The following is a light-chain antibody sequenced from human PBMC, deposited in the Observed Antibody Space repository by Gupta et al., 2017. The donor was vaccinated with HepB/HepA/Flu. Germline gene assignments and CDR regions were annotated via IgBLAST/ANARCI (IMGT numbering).Light chain of an antibody. CDR1: HAISYD. Sequence: DIQLTQSPSSLSASEGDRVTISSRASHAISYDLAWYQQKPGKVPKLLIYAASTLLSGVPSRFSGSGSGTDFSLSISGLQPEDVATYYCQNYNSAPQTFGQGTKVEIK. V-gene: IGKV1-27*01. CDR3: QNYNSAPQT. J-gene: IGKJ1*01. CDR2: AAS.